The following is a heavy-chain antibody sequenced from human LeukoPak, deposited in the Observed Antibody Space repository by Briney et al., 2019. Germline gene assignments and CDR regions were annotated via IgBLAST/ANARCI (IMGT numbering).Heavy chain of an antibody. CDR2: IIPIFGTA. CDR3: ARDKLYYDFWSGYYTGGYFDY. Sequence: ASVKVSCKASGGTFSSYAISWVRQAPGQGLEWMGGIIPIFGTANYAQKFQGRVTITADESTSTAYMELSSLRSEDTAVYYCARDKLYYDFWSGYYTGGYFDYWGQGTLVTVSS. CDR1: GGTFSSYA. J-gene: IGHJ4*02. V-gene: IGHV1-69*13. D-gene: IGHD3-3*01.